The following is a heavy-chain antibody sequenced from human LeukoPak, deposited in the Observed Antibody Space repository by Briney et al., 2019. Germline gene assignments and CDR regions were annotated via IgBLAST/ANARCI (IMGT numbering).Heavy chain of an antibody. CDR3: ARYRPGIAAAGTWFDP. CDR2: IYYSGST. V-gene: IGHV4-31*03. CDR1: GGSISSGGYY. D-gene: IGHD6-13*01. Sequence: SQTLSLTCTVSGGSISSGGYYWSWIRQHPGKGLEWIGYIYYSGSTYYNPSLKSRVTISVDTSKNQFSLKLSSVTAADTAVYYCARYRPGIAAAGTWFDPRGQGTLVTVSS. J-gene: IGHJ5*02.